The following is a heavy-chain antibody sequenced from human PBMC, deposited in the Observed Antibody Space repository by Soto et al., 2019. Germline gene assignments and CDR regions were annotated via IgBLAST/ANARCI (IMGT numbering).Heavy chain of an antibody. CDR1: GFTFSSYA. D-gene: IGHD3-22*01. Sequence: QVQLVESGGGVVQPGRSLRLSCTASGFTFSSYAMHWVRQAPGKGLEWVAVISYDGSNKYYADSVKGRFTISRDNSKNALYLQMKSLRAEDSAVYYSARESPITVLVEDGRASHYFDYWGHGTLVTVCS. J-gene: IGHJ4*01. CDR2: ISYDGSNK. V-gene: IGHV3-30-3*01. CDR3: ARESPITVLVEDGRASHYFDY.